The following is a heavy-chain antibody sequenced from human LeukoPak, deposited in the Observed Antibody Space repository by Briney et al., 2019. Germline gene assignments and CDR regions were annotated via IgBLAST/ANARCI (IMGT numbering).Heavy chain of an antibody. CDR3: ARDGSGWDY. V-gene: IGHV4-61*09. CDR2: IYTSGST. D-gene: IGHD6-19*01. CDR1: GGSISSGSYY. J-gene: IGHJ4*02. Sequence: SETLSLTCTVSGGSISSGSYYWSWIRQPAGKGLEWIGHIYTSGSTNYNPSLKSRVTISIDTSKNQFSLKLSSVTAADTAVYYCARDGSGWDYWGQGTLVTVSS.